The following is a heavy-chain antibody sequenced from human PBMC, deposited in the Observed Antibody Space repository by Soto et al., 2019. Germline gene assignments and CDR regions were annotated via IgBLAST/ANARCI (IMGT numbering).Heavy chain of an antibody. D-gene: IGHD3-9*01. CDR1: GGSISSSSYY. CDR2: IYYSGST. V-gene: IGHV4-39*01. J-gene: IGHJ6*02. CDR3: ARSKNDILTGFWVYYYGMDV. Sequence: SETLSLTCTVSGGSISSSSYYWGWIRQPPGKGLEWIGRIYYSGSTYYNPSLKSRVTISVDTSKNQFSLKLSSVTAADTAVYYCARSKNDILTGFWVYYYGMDVWGQGTTVTVSS.